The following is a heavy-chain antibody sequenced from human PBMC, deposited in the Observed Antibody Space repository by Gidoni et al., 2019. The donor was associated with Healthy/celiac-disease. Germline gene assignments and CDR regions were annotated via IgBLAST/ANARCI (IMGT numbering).Heavy chain of an antibody. CDR3: ATRGADTDPYYYDSSGYYPLDAFDI. CDR2: IIPIFGIA. Sequence: QVQLVQSGAEVKKPGSSVKVSCKASGGTFSSYAISWVRQAPGQGLEWMGGIIPIFGIANYAQKFQGRVTITADKSTGTAYMELSSLRSEDTAVYYCATRGADTDPYYYDSSGYYPLDAFDIWGQGTMVTVSS. D-gene: IGHD3-22*01. V-gene: IGHV1-69*17. J-gene: IGHJ3*02. CDR1: GGTFSSYA.